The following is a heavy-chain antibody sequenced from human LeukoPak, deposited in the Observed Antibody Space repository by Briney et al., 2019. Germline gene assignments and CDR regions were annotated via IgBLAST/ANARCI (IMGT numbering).Heavy chain of an antibody. Sequence: SETLSLTCAVYGVSFSGYYWSWIRQPPGKGLEWSGEINHSGSTNYNPSLKSRVTISVDTSKNQFSLKPSSVTDPATAVYYCAREYGGKPQYFDLWGRGTLVTVSS. D-gene: IGHD4-23*01. CDR3: AREYGGKPQYFDL. J-gene: IGHJ2*01. V-gene: IGHV4-34*01. CDR2: INHSGST. CDR1: GVSFSGYY.